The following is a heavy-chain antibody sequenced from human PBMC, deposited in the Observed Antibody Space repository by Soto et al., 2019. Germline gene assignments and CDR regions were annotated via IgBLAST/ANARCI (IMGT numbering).Heavy chain of an antibody. CDR3: ARGGPSVITYGDFDY. CDR2: INAGNGNT. CDR1: GYTFTSYA. Sequence: ASVKVSCKASGYTFTSYAMHXVRQAPGQRLEWMGWINAGNGNTKYSQKFQGRVTMTRNTSISTAYMELSSLRSEDTAVYYCARGGPSVITYGDFDYWGQGTLVTVSS. D-gene: IGHD3-22*01. V-gene: IGHV1-3*01. J-gene: IGHJ4*02.